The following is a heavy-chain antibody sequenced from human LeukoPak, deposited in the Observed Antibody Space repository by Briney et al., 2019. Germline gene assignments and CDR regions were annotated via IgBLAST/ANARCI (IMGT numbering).Heavy chain of an antibody. J-gene: IGHJ4*02. Sequence: SVKVSCKASGGTFSSYAISWVRQAPGQGLEWMGRIIPILGIANYAQKFQGRVTITADKSTSTAYMELSSLRSEDTAVYYCARGQTYNWNLSVGNYWGQGTLVTVSS. CDR2: IIPILGIA. CDR3: ARGQTYNWNLSVGNY. V-gene: IGHV1-69*04. D-gene: IGHD1-1*01. CDR1: GGTFSSYA.